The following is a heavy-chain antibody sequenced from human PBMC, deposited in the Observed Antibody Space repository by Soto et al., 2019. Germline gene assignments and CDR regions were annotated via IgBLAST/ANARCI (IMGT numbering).Heavy chain of an antibody. Sequence: PSETLSLTCTVSGGSISSYYWSWIRQPPGKGLEWIGYIYYSGSTNYNPSLKSRVTISVDTSKNQFSLKLSSVTAADTAVYYCAGQRGYSGYDAYYYYGMDVWGQGTTVTVSS. V-gene: IGHV4-59*01. D-gene: IGHD5-12*01. CDR3: AGQRGYSGYDAYYYYGMDV. CDR1: GGSISSYY. J-gene: IGHJ6*02. CDR2: IYYSGST.